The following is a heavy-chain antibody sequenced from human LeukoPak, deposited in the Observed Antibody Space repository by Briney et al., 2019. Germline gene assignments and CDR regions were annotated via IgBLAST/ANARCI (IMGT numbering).Heavy chain of an antibody. CDR2: IIPIFGTA. D-gene: IGHD6-6*01. V-gene: IGHV1-69*05. CDR3: ASPTKYSSSFFEGVY. CDR1: GGTFSSYA. Sequence: SVKVSCKASGGTFSSYAISWVRQAPGQGLEWMGGIIPIFGTANYAQKFQGRVTITTDESTSTAYMELSSLRSEDTAVYYCASPTKYSSSFFEGVYWGQGTLVTVSS. J-gene: IGHJ4*02.